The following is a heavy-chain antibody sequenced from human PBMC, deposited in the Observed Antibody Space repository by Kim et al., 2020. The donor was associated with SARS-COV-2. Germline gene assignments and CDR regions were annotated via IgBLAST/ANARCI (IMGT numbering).Heavy chain of an antibody. CDR1: GFSFRSYA. CDR2: ICSTCGNT. CDR3: ARGLGGDCIDTSCYAGDY. D-gene: IGHD2-2*01. Sequence: GGSLRLSCAASGFSFRSYAMNWVRQAPGKGLEWVAYICSTCGNTYYAYSVWGRFTTSSDNTKNSLFLQMDSLRDEDAAVYYCARGLGGDCIDTSCYAGDYWAEGPLDSLPS. V-gene: IGHV3-48*02. J-gene: IGHJ4*02.